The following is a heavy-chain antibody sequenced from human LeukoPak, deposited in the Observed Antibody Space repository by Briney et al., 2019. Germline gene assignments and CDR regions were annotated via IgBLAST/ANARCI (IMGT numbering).Heavy chain of an antibody. CDR1: GFTFSSHW. D-gene: IGHD2-8*01. Sequence: GGSLRLSCAASGFTFSSHWMHWVRQAPGKGLVWVSRINSDGSGTIYADSVKGRFTISRDNANNTMDLQKNSLRTEDTAVYYCARGEKSWINGFDLWGQGTLVTVSS. V-gene: IGHV3-74*01. CDR2: INSDGSGT. J-gene: IGHJ4*02. CDR3: ARGEKSWINGFDL.